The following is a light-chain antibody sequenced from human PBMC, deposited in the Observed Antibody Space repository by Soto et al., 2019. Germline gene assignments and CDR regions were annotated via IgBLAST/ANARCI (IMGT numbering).Light chain of an antibody. CDR2: AAS. CDR3: QQYYSYPS. CDR1: QGISSY. J-gene: IGKJ3*01. V-gene: IGKV1-8*01. Sequence: AIRMTQSPSSLSASTGDRVTITCRASQGISSYLAWYQQKPGKAPKLLIYAASTLQSGVPSRFSGSGSGTDFPLTISCLQSEDFATYYCQQYYSYPSFGTGTKVDIK.